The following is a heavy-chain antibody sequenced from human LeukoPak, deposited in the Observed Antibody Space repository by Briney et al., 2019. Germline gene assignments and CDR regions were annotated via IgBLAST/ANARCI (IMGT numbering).Heavy chain of an antibody. D-gene: IGHD3-10*01. Sequence: PSETLSLTCTVSGGSISSYYWSWIRQPPGKGLEWIGYIYYSGSANYNPSLKSRVTISVDTSKDQFSLKLSSVTAADTAVYYCARHYYGSGSRVYWGQGTLVTVSS. V-gene: IGHV4-59*08. CDR3: ARHYYGSGSRVY. CDR1: GGSISSYY. CDR2: IYYSGSA. J-gene: IGHJ4*02.